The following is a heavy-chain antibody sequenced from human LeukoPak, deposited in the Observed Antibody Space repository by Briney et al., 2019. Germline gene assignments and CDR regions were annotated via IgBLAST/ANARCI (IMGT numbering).Heavy chain of an antibody. CDR1: GFAFSNYW. D-gene: IGHD3-22*01. CDR3: ATSADSSGND. V-gene: IGHV3-7*03. CDR2: IKGDGSYK. J-gene: IGHJ4*02. Sequence: TGGSLRLSCAASGFAFSNYWMSWVRQAPGKGLEWVANIKGDGSYKYYVDSVKGRFTISRDNAKSSVYLQMNTLRAEDTAVYYCATSADSSGNDWGQGTLVTASS.